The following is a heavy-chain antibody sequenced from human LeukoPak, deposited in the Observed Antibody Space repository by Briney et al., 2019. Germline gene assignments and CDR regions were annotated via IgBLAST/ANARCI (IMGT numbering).Heavy chain of an antibody. Sequence: SVKVSCKASGGTFSSYAISWVRQAPGQGLEWMGRIIPIFGTANYAQKLQGRVTMTTDTSTSTAYMGLRSLRSDDTAVYYCARAGYYALHGTFDIWGQGTMVTVSS. D-gene: IGHD2-2*01. CDR2: IIPIFGTA. J-gene: IGHJ3*02. CDR1: GGTFSSYA. CDR3: ARAGYYALHGTFDI. V-gene: IGHV1-69*05.